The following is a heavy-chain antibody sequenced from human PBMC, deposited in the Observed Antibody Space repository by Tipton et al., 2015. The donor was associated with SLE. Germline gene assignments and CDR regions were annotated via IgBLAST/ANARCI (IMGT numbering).Heavy chain of an antibody. V-gene: IGHV4-34*01. CDR2: INHSGST. CDR3: ARRLEYSSGGYEEYFDY. CDR1: GGSFSGYY. D-gene: IGHD6-19*01. J-gene: IGHJ4*02. Sequence: TLSLTCAVYGGSFSGYYWSWIRQPPGKGLEWIGEINHSGSTNYNPSLKSRVTISVDTSKTQFSLKLSSVTAADTAVYYCARRLEYSSGGYEEYFDYWGQGTLVTVSS.